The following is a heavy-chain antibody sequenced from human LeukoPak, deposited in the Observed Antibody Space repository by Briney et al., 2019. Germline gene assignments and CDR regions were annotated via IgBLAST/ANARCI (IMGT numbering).Heavy chain of an antibody. Sequence: GGSLRLSCAASGFTFSSYAMSWVRQAPEKVLEWVSAISGSGGSAYYADSVKGRFTISRDNSKNTLYLQMNSLRAEDTAVYYCAKCQYSSGCNYWGQGTLVTVSS. V-gene: IGHV3-23*01. D-gene: IGHD6-19*01. CDR2: ISGSGGSA. CDR3: AKCQYSSGCNY. CDR1: GFTFSSYA. J-gene: IGHJ4*02.